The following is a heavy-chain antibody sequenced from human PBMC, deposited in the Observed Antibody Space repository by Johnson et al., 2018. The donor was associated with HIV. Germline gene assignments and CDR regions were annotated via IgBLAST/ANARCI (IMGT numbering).Heavy chain of an antibody. V-gene: IGHV3-30*04. D-gene: IGHD3-22*01. CDR3: ARDFSYYYDIGHAFDI. CDR1: GFTFSDYA. Sequence: QVQLVESGGGVVQPGRSLRLSCAASGFTFSDYAMHWVRQAPGTGLEWVAVISYDGSLKYYGDSVNGRFTISRDNSKNTRYLQMNSLRAEDTAVYYCARDFSYYYDIGHAFDIWGQGTMVTVSS. CDR2: ISYDGSLK. J-gene: IGHJ3*02.